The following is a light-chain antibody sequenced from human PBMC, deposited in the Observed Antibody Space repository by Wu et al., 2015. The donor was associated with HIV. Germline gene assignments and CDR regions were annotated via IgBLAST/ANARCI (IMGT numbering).Light chain of an antibody. CDR1: QSVTNSY. J-gene: IGKJ4*01. Sequence: EIVLTQSPGTLSLSPGERAILSCRASQSVTNSYLAWYQQKPGQAPRLLIYGSSTRATDIPDRFSGSGSGTDFTLSISRLEPEDSAVYYCQQYGSSSQLAFGGGTKVEIK. CDR3: QQYGSSSQLA. CDR2: GSS. V-gene: IGKV3-20*01.